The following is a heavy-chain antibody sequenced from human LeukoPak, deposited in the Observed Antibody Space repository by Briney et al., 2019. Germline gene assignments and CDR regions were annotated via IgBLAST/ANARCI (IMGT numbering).Heavy chain of an antibody. CDR2: INPNSGGT. CDR3: AGGGSYSPRAFDI. V-gene: IGHV1-2*02. CDR1: GYTFTNYA. D-gene: IGHD1-26*01. J-gene: IGHJ3*02. Sequence: ASVKVSCKASGYTFTNYAMNWVRQAPGQGLEWMGWINPNSGGTNYAQKFQGRVTMTRDTSISTAYMELSRLRSDDTAVYYCAGGGSYSPRAFDIWGQGTMVTVSS.